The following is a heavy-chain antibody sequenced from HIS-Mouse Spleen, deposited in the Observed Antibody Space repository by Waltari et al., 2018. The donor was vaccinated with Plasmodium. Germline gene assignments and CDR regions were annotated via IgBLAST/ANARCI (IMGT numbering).Heavy chain of an antibody. V-gene: IGHV3-7*01. CDR3: ASSWYWYFDL. D-gene: IGHD6-13*01. CDR1: GFTFGRYW. CDR2: IKQDGSEK. Sequence: EVQLVESGVGLVEPAGSLRLSCAASGFTFGRYWMRWVRQAPGKGLEWVANIKQDGSEKYYVDSVKGRFTISRDNAKNSLYLQMNSLRAEDTAVYYCASSWYWYFDLWGRGTLVTVSS. J-gene: IGHJ2*01.